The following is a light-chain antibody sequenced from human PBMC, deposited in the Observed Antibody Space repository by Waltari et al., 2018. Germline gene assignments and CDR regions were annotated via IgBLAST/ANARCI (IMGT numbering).Light chain of an antibody. CDR3: AAWDDSLNAWV. V-gene: IGLV1-44*01. J-gene: IGLJ3*02. Sequence: QSVLTQPPSASETPGQTVTISCSGSDSNIGATAVNWYQQLPGTAPKLLIYSNYKRPSGVPDRFSGYKSDTSASLAISGLHSEDEADYYCAAWDDSLNAWVFGGGTKLTVL. CDR1: DSNIGATA. CDR2: SNY.